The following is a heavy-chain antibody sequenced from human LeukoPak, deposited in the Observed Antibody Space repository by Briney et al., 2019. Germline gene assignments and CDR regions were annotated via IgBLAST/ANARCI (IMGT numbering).Heavy chain of an antibody. Sequence: GGSLRLSCAVSGFTFSSYSMNWVRQAPGKGLEWVSSISSSTTSRTYIYYADSVKGRFTISRDNAKNSLYLQMNSLRAEDTAVYYCARDANHYYDSSGYCDYWGQGTLVTVSS. V-gene: IGHV3-21*01. CDR1: GFTFSSYS. CDR2: ISSSTTSRTYI. CDR3: ARDANHYYDSSGYCDY. J-gene: IGHJ4*02. D-gene: IGHD3-22*01.